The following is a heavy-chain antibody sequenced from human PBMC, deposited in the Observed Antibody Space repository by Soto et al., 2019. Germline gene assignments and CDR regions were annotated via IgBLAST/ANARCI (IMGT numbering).Heavy chain of an antibody. CDR3: ARAGFEYGSGSRTLGH. J-gene: IGHJ4*02. Sequence: PGGSLRLSCAASGFTFSSYTMNWVRQAPGKGLEWVSSISNGNNYIYDADSVKGRFTISRDDAKNSLYLQMNSLRADDTAVYYCARAGFEYGSGSRTLGHWGQETLVTVSS. CDR2: ISNGNNYI. V-gene: IGHV3-21*01. CDR1: GFTFSSYT. D-gene: IGHD3-10*01.